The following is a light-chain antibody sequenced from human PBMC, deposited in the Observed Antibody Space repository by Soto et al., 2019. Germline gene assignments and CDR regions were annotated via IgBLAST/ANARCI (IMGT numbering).Light chain of an antibody. V-gene: IGLV2-14*01. Sequence: QSVLTQPASVSGSPGQSITISCTGTSSDVGGYNYVSWYQQYPGKAPKLIIYEVSNRPSGVSNRFSGSKSGNTASLTISGLQAEDEADYYCSSYTSSSTQVVFGGGTKVTVL. J-gene: IGLJ2*01. CDR3: SSYTSSSTQVV. CDR2: EVS. CDR1: SSDVGGYNY.